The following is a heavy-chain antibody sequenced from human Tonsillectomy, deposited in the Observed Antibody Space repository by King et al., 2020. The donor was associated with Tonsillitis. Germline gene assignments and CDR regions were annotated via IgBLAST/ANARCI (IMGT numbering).Heavy chain of an antibody. Sequence: VQLVESGGGLVQPGGSLRLSCAASGFTFSSYEMNWVRQAPGKGLEWVSYISSSGSTIYYADSVKGRFTISRDNAKNSLYLQMNSLRAEDTAVYYCARAKRYFDWLLPYYFDYWGQGTLVTVSS. J-gene: IGHJ4*02. CDR2: ISSSGSTI. V-gene: IGHV3-48*03. D-gene: IGHD3-9*01. CDR3: ARAKRYFDWLLPYYFDY. CDR1: GFTFSSYE.